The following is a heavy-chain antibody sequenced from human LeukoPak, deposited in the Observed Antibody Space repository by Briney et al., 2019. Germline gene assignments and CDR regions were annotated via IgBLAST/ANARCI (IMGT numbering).Heavy chain of an antibody. J-gene: IGHJ4*02. CDR1: GYTLTDLS. Sequence: ASVKVSCKVSGYTLTDLSMHWVRQAPGKGLEWMGGFDPEDGETIYAQKFQGRVTMTEDTSTDTAYMELSSLRSEDTAVYYCATGVVAATRFDYSRQGTLVTVSS. D-gene: IGHD2-15*01. V-gene: IGHV1-24*01. CDR3: ATGVVAATRFDY. CDR2: FDPEDGET.